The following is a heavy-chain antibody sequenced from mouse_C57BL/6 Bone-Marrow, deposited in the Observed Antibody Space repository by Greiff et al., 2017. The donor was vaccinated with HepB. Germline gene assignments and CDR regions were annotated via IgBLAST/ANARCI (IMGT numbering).Heavy chain of an antibody. CDR2: ISNGGGST. Sequence: EVQVVESGGGLVQPGGSLKLSCAASGFTFSDYYMYWVRQTPEKRLEWVAYISNGGGSTYYPDTVKGRFTISRDNAKNTLYLQMSRLKSEDTAMYYCARLYYYGSSYVEFAYWGQGTLVTVSA. V-gene: IGHV5-12*01. CDR3: ARLYYYGSSYVEFAY. J-gene: IGHJ3*01. D-gene: IGHD1-1*01. CDR1: GFTFSDYY.